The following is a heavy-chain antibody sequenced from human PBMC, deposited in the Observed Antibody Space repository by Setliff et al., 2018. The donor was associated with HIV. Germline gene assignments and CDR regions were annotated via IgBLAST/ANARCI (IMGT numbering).Heavy chain of an antibody. V-gene: IGHV4-39*07. D-gene: IGHD3-16*01. J-gene: IGHJ4*02. Sequence: SENLSLTCTVSGGSISSTSYYWGWIRQPPGKGLEWIGTIYFSGSTYYNPSLKSRVTISVDTSKNQLSLKLSSVTAADTAMHYCARGRGVGYFDYWGQGTLVTVSS. CDR2: IYFSGST. CDR3: ARGRGVGYFDY. CDR1: GGSISSTSYY.